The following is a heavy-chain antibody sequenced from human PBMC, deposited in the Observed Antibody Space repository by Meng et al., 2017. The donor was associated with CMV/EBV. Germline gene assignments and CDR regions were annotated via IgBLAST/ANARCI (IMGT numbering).Heavy chain of an antibody. Sequence: AGFMFNIYAMSWVRQGPGKGLEWVSAISTSGATTYYADSVKGRFTISRDNSKNTLYLQMNSLRAEDTAIYYCAKVSIPGAVTTPFGSWGLGTLVTVSS. CDR3: AKVSIPGAVTTPFGS. CDR2: ISTSGATT. V-gene: IGHV3-23*01. CDR1: GFMFNIYA. J-gene: IGHJ4*02. D-gene: IGHD4-17*01.